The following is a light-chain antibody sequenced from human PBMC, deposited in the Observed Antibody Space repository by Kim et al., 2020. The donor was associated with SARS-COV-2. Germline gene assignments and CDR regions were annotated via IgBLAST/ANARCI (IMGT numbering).Light chain of an antibody. J-gene: IGLJ3*02. CDR1: NIGSKS. CDR2: YDS. Sequence: PGKTAGITCGGNNIGSKSVHWYQQKPGQAPVLVIYYDSDRPSGIPERFSGSNSGNTATLTISRVKAGDEADYYCQVWDSSSDHPGVFGGGTQLTVL. V-gene: IGLV3-21*04. CDR3: QVWDSSSDHPGV.